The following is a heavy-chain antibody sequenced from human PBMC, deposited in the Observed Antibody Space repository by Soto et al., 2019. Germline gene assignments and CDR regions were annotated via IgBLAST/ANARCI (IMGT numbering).Heavy chain of an antibody. CDR3: AREYYYGMDV. CDR1: GFTFSDYY. V-gene: IGHV3-11*05. CDR2: ITGSSDYT. Sequence: QVQLVESGGGLVRPGGSLRLSCAASGFTFSDYYMTWIRQAPGKGLEWVSYITGSSDYTNYADSVKGRFTISRDNVKNSLYLQMNSLRAEDTAVYYCAREYYYGMDVWGQEATVTVSS. J-gene: IGHJ6*02.